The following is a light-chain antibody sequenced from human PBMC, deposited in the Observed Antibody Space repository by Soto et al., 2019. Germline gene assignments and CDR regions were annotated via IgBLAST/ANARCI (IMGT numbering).Light chain of an antibody. J-gene: IGKJ4*01. V-gene: IGKV3-15*01. CDR2: DTS. CDR1: QSVYSN. Sequence: EIVMTQSPGTLSVSPGERATLSCRASQSVYSNLAWYQHKPGQTPRLLIYDTSTRATGVPARFSGSRSGPEFTLTINSLQSEDFAIYYCQPYNNWPLTFGGGTKVDIK. CDR3: QPYNNWPLT.